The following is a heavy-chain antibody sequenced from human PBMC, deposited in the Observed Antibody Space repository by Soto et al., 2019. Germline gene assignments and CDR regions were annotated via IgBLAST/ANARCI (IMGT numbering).Heavy chain of an antibody. Sequence: QVQVKESGPGLVKPSETLSLTCTVSGGSMSPYYWSWIRQAPGKGLEWIANIYYRGNTNYNPSLESRVTISVDTSKNQFSLKLNSMTAADTVVYYCARHSKKTGDFDYYYGMDVWGQGTTVTVSS. CDR1: GGSMSPYY. J-gene: IGHJ6*02. D-gene: IGHD7-27*01. CDR3: ARHSKKTGDFDYYYGMDV. V-gene: IGHV4-59*08. CDR2: IYYRGNT.